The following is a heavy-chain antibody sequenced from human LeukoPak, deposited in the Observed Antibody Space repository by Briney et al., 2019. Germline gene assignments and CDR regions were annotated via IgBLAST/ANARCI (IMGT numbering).Heavy chain of an antibody. CDR2: IYYSVST. D-gene: IGHD3-10*01. J-gene: IGHJ4*02. CDR1: GGSISSVDYY. V-gene: IGHV4-30-4*01. CDR3: ARGRDYYGSGSYPDY. Sequence: SQTLSLTCTVSGGSISSVDYYWSWLRQPPGTGLEWIGYIYYSVSTYYNPSLKSRVTISVDTSKNQFSLKLSSVTAADTAVYYCARGRDYYGSGSYPDYWGQGTLVTVSS.